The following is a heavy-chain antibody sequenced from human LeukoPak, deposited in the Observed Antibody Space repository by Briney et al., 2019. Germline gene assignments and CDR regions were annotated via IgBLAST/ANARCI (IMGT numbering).Heavy chain of an antibody. CDR2: IVVGSGNT. Sequence: TSVKVSCKASGFTFTSSAMQWVRQARGQRLEWIGWIVVGSGNTNYAQKFQERVTITRDMSTSTAYMELSSLRSEDTAVYYCAADWGIYDSSGYYYGGHGMDVWGQGTTVTVSS. CDR1: GFTFTSSA. D-gene: IGHD3-22*01. CDR3: AADWGIYDSSGYYYGGHGMDV. V-gene: IGHV1-58*02. J-gene: IGHJ6*02.